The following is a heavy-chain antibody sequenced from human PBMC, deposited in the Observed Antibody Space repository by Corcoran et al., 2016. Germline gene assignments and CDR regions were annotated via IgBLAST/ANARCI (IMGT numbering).Heavy chain of an antibody. CDR1: GFTFSSYD. D-gene: IGHD3-10*01. CDR3: ARGGAGLGLWFGESNYGMDV. CDR2: IGTAGDT. J-gene: IGHJ6*02. Sequence: EVQLVESGGGLVQPGGSLRLSCVASGFTFSSYDMHWVRQATGKGLEWVSAIGTAGDTYYPGSVKGRFTISRENAKNSLYLQMNSLRAGDTAVYYCARGGAGLGLWFGESNYGMDVWGQGTTVTVSS. V-gene: IGHV3-13*01.